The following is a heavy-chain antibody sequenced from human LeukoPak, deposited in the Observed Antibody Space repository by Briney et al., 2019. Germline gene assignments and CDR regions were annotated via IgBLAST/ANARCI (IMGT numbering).Heavy chain of an antibody. CDR1: GFIFSTYW. CDR2: IKQDGSEK. V-gene: IGHV3-7*03. Sequence: PGGSLRLSCAASGFIFSTYWMSWVRQAPGKGLEWVANIKQDGSEKYYVDSVKGRFTISRDNAKNSLDLQMNSLRAEDTAVYYCAKDADLSGPLSYWGQGTLVTVSS. D-gene: IGHD2-15*01. CDR3: AKDADLSGPLSY. J-gene: IGHJ4*02.